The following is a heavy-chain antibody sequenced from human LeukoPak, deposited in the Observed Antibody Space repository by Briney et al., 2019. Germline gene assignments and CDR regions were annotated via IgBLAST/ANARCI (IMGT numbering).Heavy chain of an antibody. CDR2: IKQDGSEK. CDR3: ASQYYDILTGCFDY. CDR1: GFTFSSYW. D-gene: IGHD3-9*01. J-gene: IGHJ4*02. Sequence: GGSLRLSCAASGFTFSSYWMSWVRQAPGKGLEWVANIKQDGSEKYYVDSVKGRFTISRDNAKNSLYLQMNSLRAEDTAVYYCASQYYDILTGCFDYWGQGTLVTVSS. V-gene: IGHV3-7*01.